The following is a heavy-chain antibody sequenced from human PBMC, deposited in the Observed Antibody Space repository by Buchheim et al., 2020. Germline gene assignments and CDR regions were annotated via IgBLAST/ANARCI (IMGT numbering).Heavy chain of an antibody. CDR1: GFTFDDYG. V-gene: IGHV3-20*04. Sequence: VQLVESGGGVVQPGGSLRLSCAASGFTFDDYGMSWVRQAPGKGLEWVSGINWSGASTGYADSVKGRFTISRDNVKNSLYLQMNSLRAEDTAMYYCAREGGSYLPPNYYYYYMDVWGKGTT. D-gene: IGHD1-26*01. CDR3: AREGGSYLPPNYYYYYMDV. J-gene: IGHJ6*03. CDR2: INWSGAST.